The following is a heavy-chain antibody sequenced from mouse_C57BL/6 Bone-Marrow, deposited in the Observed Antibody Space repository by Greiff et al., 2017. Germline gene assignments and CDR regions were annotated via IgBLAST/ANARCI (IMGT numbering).Heavy chain of an antibody. CDR3: ARRGIYYGNSFAY. CDR2: IDPSDSYT. J-gene: IGHJ3*01. Sequence: QVQLQQPGAELVRPGTSVKLSCKASGYTFTSYWMHWVKQRPGQGLEWIGVIDPSDSYTNYNQKFKGKATLTVDTSSSTAYMQLSSLTSEDSAVYYCARRGIYYGNSFAYWGQGTLVTVSA. D-gene: IGHD2-1*01. V-gene: IGHV1-59*01. CDR1: GYTFTSYW.